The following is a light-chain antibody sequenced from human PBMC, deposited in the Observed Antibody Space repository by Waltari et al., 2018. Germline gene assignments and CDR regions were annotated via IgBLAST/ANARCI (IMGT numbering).Light chain of an antibody. CDR1: RDISNY. Sequence: DIQMTQSPSSLSPSVGDRVTITCQASRDISNYLNWYHQKPGKAPKLLIYDASDLETGVPSRFSGSGSGRDFMFTISSLQPEDIGTYFCQQYDNLPFTFGGGTRVEIK. CDR3: QQYDNLPFT. V-gene: IGKV1-33*01. J-gene: IGKJ4*01. CDR2: DAS.